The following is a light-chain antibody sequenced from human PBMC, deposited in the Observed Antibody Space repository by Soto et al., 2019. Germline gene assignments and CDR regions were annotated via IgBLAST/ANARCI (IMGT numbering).Light chain of an antibody. CDR3: QQYGTSIT. V-gene: IGKV3-20*01. CDR1: QSFSSSY. CDR2: GAS. Sequence: EIVLTQSPGTLSLSPGERATLSCRASQSFSSSYLAWYQQKHGQAPRLLIYGASSRATGIPARFSGSGSGTDFTLIISRLEPEDFAVYYCQQYGTSITFGQGTRLEI. J-gene: IGKJ5*01.